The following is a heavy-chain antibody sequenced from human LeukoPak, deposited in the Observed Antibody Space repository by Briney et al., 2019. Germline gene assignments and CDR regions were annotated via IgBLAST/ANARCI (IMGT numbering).Heavy chain of an antibody. V-gene: IGHV3-7*01. J-gene: IGHJ4*02. CDR2: IKQDGSEK. Sequence: PGGSLRLSCAASGFTFSSYWMSWVRQAPGKGLEWVANIKQDGSEKYYVDSVKGRFTISRDNAKNSLYLQMNSLRAEDTAVYYCARGDSSSWYALDYWGQGTLVTVSS. D-gene: IGHD6-13*01. CDR1: GFTFSSYW. CDR3: ARGDSSSWYALDY.